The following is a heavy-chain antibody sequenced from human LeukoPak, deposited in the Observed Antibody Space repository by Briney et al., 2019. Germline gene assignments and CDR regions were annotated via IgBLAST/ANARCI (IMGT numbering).Heavy chain of an antibody. CDR1: GFTFSSYS. CDR3: ARDGYYYDSSGYPFDAFDI. V-gene: IGHV3-48*01. Sequence: HPGGSLRLSCAASGFTFSSYSMNWVRQAPGKGLEWVSYISSSSSTIYYADSVKGRFTISRDNAKNSLYLQMNSLRAEDTAVYYCARDGYYYDSSGYPFDAFDIWGQGTMVTVSS. D-gene: IGHD3-22*01. J-gene: IGHJ3*02. CDR2: ISSSSSTI.